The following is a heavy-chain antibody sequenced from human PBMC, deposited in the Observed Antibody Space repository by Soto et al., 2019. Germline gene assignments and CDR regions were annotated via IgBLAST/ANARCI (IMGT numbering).Heavy chain of an antibody. CDR2: IIPIFNSA. D-gene: IGHD6-19*01. CDR1: GGTFNNYA. Sequence: SVKVSCKASGGTFNNYALSWVRQAPGQGLEWMGGIIPIFNSANYAQKFQGRVTITADDSTSTAYMELRSLRPDDTAVYYCASEVTVALYSFAFRGQSTLVTVSS. J-gene: IGHJ4*02. CDR3: ASEVTVALYSFAF. V-gene: IGHV1-69*13.